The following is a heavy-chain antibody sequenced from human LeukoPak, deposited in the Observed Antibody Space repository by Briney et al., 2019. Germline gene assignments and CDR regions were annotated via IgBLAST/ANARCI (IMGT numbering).Heavy chain of an antibody. CDR2: IKQDGSEK. CDR1: GFTFSSYW. V-gene: IGHV3-7*01. CDR3: ASVSRKYYFDY. Sequence: GGSLRLSCAASGFTFSSYWMSWVRQAPGKGLEWVANIKQDGSEKYYVDSVKGRFTISRDNAKNSLYLQMNSLRAEDTAVYYCASVSRKYYFDYWGQGTLVTVSS. D-gene: IGHD1-14*01. J-gene: IGHJ4*02.